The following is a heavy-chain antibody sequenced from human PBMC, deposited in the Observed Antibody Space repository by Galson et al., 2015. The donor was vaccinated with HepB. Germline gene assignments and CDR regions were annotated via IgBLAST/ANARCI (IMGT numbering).Heavy chain of an antibody. J-gene: IGHJ3*02. D-gene: IGHD2-2*01. CDR1: GYSFTSYW. CDR3: ARLNLLGYCSSTSCYQPGMGAFDI. CDR2: IYPGDSDT. V-gene: IGHV5-51*01. Sequence: QSGAEVKKPGESLKISCKGSGYSFTSYWIGWVRQMPGKGLEWMGIIYPGDSDTRYSPSFQGQVTISADKSISTAYLQWSSLKASDTAMYYCARLNLLGYCSSTSCYQPGMGAFDIWGQGTMVTVSS.